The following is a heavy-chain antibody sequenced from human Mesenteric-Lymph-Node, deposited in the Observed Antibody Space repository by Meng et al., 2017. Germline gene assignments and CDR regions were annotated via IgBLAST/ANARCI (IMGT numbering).Heavy chain of an antibody. D-gene: IGHD2-15*01. J-gene: IGHJ5*02. V-gene: IGHV3-33*01. Sequence: GESLKISCAASGFTFSTYAMHWVRQAPGKGLEWVAVIWDDGSNKYYADSVKGRFTVSRDNSKNTLDLQMNSLRAEDTAVYYCARDLGGGTYTSGWFDPWGQGTLVTVSS. CDR1: GFTFSTYA. CDR2: IWDDGSNK. CDR3: ARDLGGGTYTSGWFDP.